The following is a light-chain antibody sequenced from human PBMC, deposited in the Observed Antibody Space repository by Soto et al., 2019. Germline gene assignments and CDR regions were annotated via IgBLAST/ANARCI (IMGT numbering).Light chain of an antibody. CDR1: RGVSTN. Sequence: EIVMTQSPATRSVSPGERATLSCRASRGVSTNLSCYQQKPGQAPRLLIYGASTRATGFPARFSGSGSGTDFTLTITRLEPEDFAVYYCHQYGSAPWTFGQGTKVDIK. CDR3: HQYGSAPWT. J-gene: IGKJ1*01. CDR2: GAS. V-gene: IGKV3-15*01.